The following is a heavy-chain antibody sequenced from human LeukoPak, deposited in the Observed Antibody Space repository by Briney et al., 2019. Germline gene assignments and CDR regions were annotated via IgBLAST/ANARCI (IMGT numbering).Heavy chain of an antibody. CDR3: ARDRVDYGDSTGAYYFDC. CDR1: GGSISSYY. CDR2: IYTSGST. V-gene: IGHV4-4*07. Sequence: SETLSLTCTVSGGSISSYYWSWIRQPAGKGLEWIGRIYTSGSTNCNPSLKSRVTMSVDTSKNQFSLKLSSVTAADTAVYYCARDRVDYGDSTGAYYFDCWGQGTLVTVSS. D-gene: IGHD4-17*01. J-gene: IGHJ4*02.